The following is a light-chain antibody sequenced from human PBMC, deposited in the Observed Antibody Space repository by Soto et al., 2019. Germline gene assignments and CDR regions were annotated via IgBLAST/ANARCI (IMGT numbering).Light chain of an antibody. CDR3: HSSDSSLRVV. CDR1: SSKIGAGYD. J-gene: IGLJ3*02. V-gene: IGLV1-40*01. CDR2: GNT. Sequence: QSVLTQPPSMSGAPGQRVTLSCTGSSSKIGAGYDVHWYQQLPGTAPKLLIYGNTNRPSGVPDRFSGSKSGTSASLAISGLQAEDEADYYCHSSDSSLRVVFGGGTKLTVL.